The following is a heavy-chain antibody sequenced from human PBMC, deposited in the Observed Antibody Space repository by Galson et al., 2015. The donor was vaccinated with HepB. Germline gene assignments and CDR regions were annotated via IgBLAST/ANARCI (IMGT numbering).Heavy chain of an antibody. J-gene: IGHJ6*02. CDR3: ARARYYYYGMDV. Sequence: SLRLSCAASGLTFSSYSMNWVRQAPGKGLEWVSYISSSSSTIYYADSVKGRFTISRDNAKNSLYLQMNSLRDEDTAVYYCARARYYYYGMDVWGQGTTVTVSS. CDR1: GLTFSSYS. V-gene: IGHV3-48*02. CDR2: ISSSSSTI.